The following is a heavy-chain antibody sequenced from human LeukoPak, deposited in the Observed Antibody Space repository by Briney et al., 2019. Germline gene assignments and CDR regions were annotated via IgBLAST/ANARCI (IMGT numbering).Heavy chain of an antibody. V-gene: IGHV3-23*01. CDR2: ISGSGGST. J-gene: IGHJ4*02. CDR3: AKDLWFGELQFDY. CDR1: GFTFSSYA. Sequence: GGSLRLSCAASGFTFSSYAMSWVRQAPGKGLEWVSAISGSGGSTYYADSVKGRFTISRDNPKNTLYLQMNSLRAEDTAVYYCAKDLWFGELQFDYWGQGTLVTVSS. D-gene: IGHD3-10*01.